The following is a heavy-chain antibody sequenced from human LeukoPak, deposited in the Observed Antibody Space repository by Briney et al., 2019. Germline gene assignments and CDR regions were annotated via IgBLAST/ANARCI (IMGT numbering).Heavy chain of an antibody. D-gene: IGHD3-3*01. CDR2: IIPIFGTA. V-gene: IGHV1-69*05. CDR1: GGTFSSYA. CDR3: ARSELPVITIFGVALDY. J-gene: IGHJ4*02. Sequence: GSSVKVSCKASGGTFSSYAISWVRQAPGQGLEWMGGIIPIFGTANYAQKFQGRVTITTDESTSTAYMELSSLRSEDTAVYYCARSELPVITIFGVALDYWGQGTLVTVSS.